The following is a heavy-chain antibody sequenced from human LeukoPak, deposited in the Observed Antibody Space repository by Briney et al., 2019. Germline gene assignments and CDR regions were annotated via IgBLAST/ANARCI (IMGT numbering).Heavy chain of an antibody. CDR1: GFTFSSYA. V-gene: IGHV3-66*01. CDR2: IYSGGST. D-gene: IGHD6-13*01. Sequence: PGGSLRLSCAASGFTFSSYAMSWVRQAPGKGLEWVSVIYSGGSTYYADSVKGRFTISRDNSKNTLYLQMNSLRAEDTAVYYCARDRSSSWYGYFQHWGQGTLVTVSS. J-gene: IGHJ1*01. CDR3: ARDRSSSWYGYFQH.